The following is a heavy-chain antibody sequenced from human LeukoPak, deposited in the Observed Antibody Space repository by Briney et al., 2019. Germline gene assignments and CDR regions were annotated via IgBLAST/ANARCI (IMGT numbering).Heavy chain of an antibody. D-gene: IGHD1-1*01. CDR1: GFTFSSYT. V-gene: IGHV3-64*01. J-gene: IGHJ4*02. CDR3: AREVNWRFDY. Sequence: GGSLRLSCAASGFTFSSYTMYWIRQAPGKGLEYVSAISSNGGSTYYANSVKGRFTISRDNSKNTLYLQMGSLRGEDMAVYYCAREVNWRFDYWGQGTLVTVSS. CDR2: ISSNGGST.